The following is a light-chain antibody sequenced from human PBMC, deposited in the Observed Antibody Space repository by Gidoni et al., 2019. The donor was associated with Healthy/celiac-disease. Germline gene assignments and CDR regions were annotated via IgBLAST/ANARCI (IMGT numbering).Light chain of an antibody. Sequence: SSELTQDPAVSVALGQTVRSTCQGDSLRSYYASWYQQKPGQAPVLVIYGKNNRPSGIPDRFSGSSSGNTASLTITGAQAEDEADYYCNSRDSSGNHFFGTGTKVTVL. CDR2: GKN. CDR1: SLRSYY. J-gene: IGLJ1*01. CDR3: NSRDSSGNHF. V-gene: IGLV3-19*01.